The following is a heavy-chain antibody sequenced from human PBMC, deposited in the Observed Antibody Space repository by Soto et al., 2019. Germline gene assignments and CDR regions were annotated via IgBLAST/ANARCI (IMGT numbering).Heavy chain of an antibody. CDR3: ARGSAYSDYDLEY. Sequence: EVQLLESGGGLVRPGGSLSLSFAASGFTFSSYAMTWVRQAPGKGLEWVSGVSGTGGSAYYADSVKGRFTISRDKSTNTLYLHMHSLRAEDTAVYYCARGSAYSDYDLEYWGQGALVTVSS. J-gene: IGHJ4*02. CDR1: GFTFSSYA. D-gene: IGHD4-17*01. V-gene: IGHV3-23*01. CDR2: VSGTGGSA.